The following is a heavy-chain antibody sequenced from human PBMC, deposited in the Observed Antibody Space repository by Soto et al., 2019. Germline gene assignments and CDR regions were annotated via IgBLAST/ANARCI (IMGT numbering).Heavy chain of an antibody. CDR3: AKVPPPGSPRSIVGVDY. Sequence: PGGSLRLSCAASGFTFSSYAMSWVRQAPGKGLEWVSAISGSGGSTYYADSVKGRFTISRDNSKNTLYLQMNSLRAEDTAVYYCAKVPPPGSPRSIVGVDYWGQGTLVTVSS. D-gene: IGHD1-26*01. J-gene: IGHJ4*02. CDR1: GFTFSSYA. V-gene: IGHV3-23*01. CDR2: ISGSGGST.